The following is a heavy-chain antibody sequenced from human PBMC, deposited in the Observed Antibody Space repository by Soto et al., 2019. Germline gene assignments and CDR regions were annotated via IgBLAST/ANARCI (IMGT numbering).Heavy chain of an antibody. CDR3: AKDGYSITRNKPLDY. CDR1: RFTFSSYA. V-gene: IGHV3-23*01. D-gene: IGHD2-2*01. J-gene: IGHJ4*02. Sequence: EVQLLESGGGLVQPGGSLSLSCAASRFTFSSYAMCWVRQAPGKGLEWVSSISVSGGSTYYADSVKGRFTISRDNSKNTLYLQMNSPRAEDTAVYYCAKDGYSITRNKPLDYWGQGTLVTVSS. CDR2: ISVSGGST.